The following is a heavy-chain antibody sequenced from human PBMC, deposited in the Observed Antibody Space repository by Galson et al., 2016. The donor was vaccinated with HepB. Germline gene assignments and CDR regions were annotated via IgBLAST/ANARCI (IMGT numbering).Heavy chain of an antibody. CDR3: ARILQIPARRGEYDSYGRDV. D-gene: IGHD6-6*01. V-gene: IGHV2-70*01. J-gene: IGHJ6*02. CDR1: GFSLSTSGMS. Sequence: PALVKPTQTLTLTCTFSGFSLSTSGMSVTWIRQPPGKALEWLALIDWDDDKYYNTSLETRLAISKDTSKNQVVLTMTNMDPVDTATYSCARILQIPARRGEYDSYGRDVWGQGTTLTVS. CDR2: IDWDDDK.